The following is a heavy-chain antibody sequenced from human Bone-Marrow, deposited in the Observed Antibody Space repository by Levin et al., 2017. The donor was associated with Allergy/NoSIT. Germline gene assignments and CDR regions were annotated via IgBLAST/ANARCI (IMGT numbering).Heavy chain of an antibody. Sequence: GGSLRLSCAASGFTFSNYAMTWVRQAPGKGLEWVSSKSAGDGRTFYADSVKGRFTIARDNSENKLFLQMNSLRAEDTAVYYCAKGGHSTWGHYSSYMDVWGRGTTVTVSS. CDR2: KSAGDGRT. CDR1: GFTFSNYA. CDR3: AKGGHSTWGHYSSYMDV. J-gene: IGHJ6*03. D-gene: IGHD2/OR15-2a*01. V-gene: IGHV3-23*01.